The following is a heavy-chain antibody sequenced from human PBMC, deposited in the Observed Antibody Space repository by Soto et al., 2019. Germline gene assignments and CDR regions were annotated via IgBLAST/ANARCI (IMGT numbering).Heavy chain of an antibody. J-gene: IGHJ4*02. V-gene: IGHV4-59*08. D-gene: IGHD1-1*01. CDR1: GGSISSYY. Sequence: SETLSLTCTVSGGSISSYYWSWIRQPPGKGLEWIGYIYYSGSTNYNPSLKSRVTISVDTSKNQFSLKLSSVTAADTAVYYCARHGFEWNDFGGNSEYYFDYWGQGTLVTVSS. CDR3: ARHGFEWNDFGGNSEYYFDY. CDR2: IYYSGST.